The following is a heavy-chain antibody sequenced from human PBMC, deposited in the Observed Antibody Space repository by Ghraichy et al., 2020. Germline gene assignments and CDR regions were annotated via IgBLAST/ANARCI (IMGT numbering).Heavy chain of an antibody. CDR2: ISAYNGNT. V-gene: IGHV1-18*01. Sequence: ASVKVSCKASGYTFTSYGISWVRQAPGQGLEWMGWISAYNGNTNYAQKLQGRVTMTTDTSTSTAYMELRSLRSDDTAVYYCARDAEAAAGTLPKDYWGQGTLVTVSS. CDR3: ARDAEAAAGTLPKDY. CDR1: GYTFTSYG. J-gene: IGHJ4*02. D-gene: IGHD6-13*01.